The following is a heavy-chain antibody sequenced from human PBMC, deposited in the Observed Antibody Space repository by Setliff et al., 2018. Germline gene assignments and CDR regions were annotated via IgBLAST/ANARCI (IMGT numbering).Heavy chain of an antibody. D-gene: IGHD3-10*01. CDR2: IIPILGIA. V-gene: IGHV1-69*04. Sequence: SVKVSCKASGGTFSSYTISWVRQAPGQGLEWMGRIIPILGIANYAKKFQGRVTITADKSTSTAYMELSSLRSEDTAVYYCARDISLGKAAVWFGELKGWFDPWGQGTLVTVSS. CDR1: GGTFSSYT. CDR3: ARDISLGKAAVWFGELKGWFDP. J-gene: IGHJ5*02.